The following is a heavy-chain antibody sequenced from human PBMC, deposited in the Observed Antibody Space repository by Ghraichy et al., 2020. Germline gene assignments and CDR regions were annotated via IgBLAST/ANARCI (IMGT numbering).Heavy chain of an antibody. CDR2: IYYSGST. D-gene: IGHD6-19*01. J-gene: IGHJ6*03. V-gene: IGHV4-61*01. CDR3: ARAPEQWLVHYYYMDV. CDR1: GGSVSSGSYY. Sequence: SETLSLTCTVSGGSVSSGSYYWSWIRQPPGKGLEWIGYIYYSGSTNYNPSLKSRVTISVDTSKNQFSLKLSSVTAADTAVYYCARAPEQWLVHYYYMDVWGKGTTVTVSS.